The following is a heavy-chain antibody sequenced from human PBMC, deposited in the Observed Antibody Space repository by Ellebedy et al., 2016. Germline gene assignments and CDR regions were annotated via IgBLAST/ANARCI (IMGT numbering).Heavy chain of an antibody. D-gene: IGHD3-10*01. V-gene: IGHV3-66*01. J-gene: IGHJ6*02. CDR2: IYSGGST. CDR1: GFTFSNAW. CDR3: ARDGEGDYYYGMDV. Sequence: GGSLRLSCAASGFTFSNAWMNWVRQAPGKGLEWVSVIYSGGSTYYADSVKGRFTISRDNSKNTLYLQMNSLRAEDTAVYYCARDGEGDYYYGMDVWGQGTTVTVSS.